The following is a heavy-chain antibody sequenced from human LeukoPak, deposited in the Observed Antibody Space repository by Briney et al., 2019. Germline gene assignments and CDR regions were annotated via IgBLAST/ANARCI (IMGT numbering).Heavy chain of an antibody. V-gene: IGHV3-23*01. CDR2: ISGSGGST. D-gene: IGHD3-9*01. CDR1: GFTFSNYA. J-gene: IGHJ6*02. Sequence: GGSLRLSCAASGFTFSNYAMSYVRQAPGKGLEWVSAISGSGGSTYYADSVKGRFTISRDNSKNTLYLQMNSLRAEDTAVYYCAIFRSGYYYGMDVWGQGTTVTVSS. CDR3: AIFRSGYYYGMDV.